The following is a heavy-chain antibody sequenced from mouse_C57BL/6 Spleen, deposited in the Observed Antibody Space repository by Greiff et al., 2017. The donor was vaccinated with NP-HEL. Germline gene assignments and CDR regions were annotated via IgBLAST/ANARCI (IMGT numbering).Heavy chain of an antibody. CDR3: ARPSYYAMDY. Sequence: EVKLVESGGGLVKPGGSLKLSCAASGFTFSDYGMHWVRRAPEKGLEWVAYISSGSSTIYYADTVKGRFTISRDNAKNTLFLQMTSLRSEDTAMYYCARPSYYAMDYWGQGTSVTVSS. V-gene: IGHV5-17*01. CDR2: ISSGSSTI. J-gene: IGHJ4*01. CDR1: GFTFSDYG.